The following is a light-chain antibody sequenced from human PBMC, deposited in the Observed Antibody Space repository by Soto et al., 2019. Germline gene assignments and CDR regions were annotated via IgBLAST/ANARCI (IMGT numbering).Light chain of an antibody. Sequence: GLTQSAGTLSLSPGERATLSCRASQSVSSSYLAWYQQKPGQAPRLLIYGASSRTTGIPDRFSGSGSGTDFTLTISRLEPEDFAVYYCKQYGRSPPWTFGQGTMV. V-gene: IGKV3-20*01. CDR1: QSVSSSY. J-gene: IGKJ1*01. CDR3: KQYGRSPPWT. CDR2: GAS.